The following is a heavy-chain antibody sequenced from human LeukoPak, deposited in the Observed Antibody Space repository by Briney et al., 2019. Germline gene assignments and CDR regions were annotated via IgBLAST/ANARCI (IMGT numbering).Heavy chain of an antibody. Sequence: GASVKVSCKASGYTFTSYGFAWLRQAPGQGLQWIGWISGYNDNTDYAEAFQGRVTMTTFRSTKTAFMELRRLKSDDTAVYYCAKDRVPYTWGGVSANRNAFDVWGQGTVVTVSS. CDR3: AKDRVPYTWGGVSANRNAFDV. D-gene: IGHD3-16*01. CDR2: ISGYNDNT. CDR1: GYTFTSYG. J-gene: IGHJ3*01. V-gene: IGHV1-18*01.